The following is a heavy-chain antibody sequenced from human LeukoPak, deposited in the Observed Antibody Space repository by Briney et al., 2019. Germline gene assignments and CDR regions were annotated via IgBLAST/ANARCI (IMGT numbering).Heavy chain of an antibody. Sequence: PGGSLRLSCAASGFTFSKYWMSWVRQAPGKGLKWEANIKQDGSEKYYVDSVKGRFTISRDNAKNSLYLQMNSLRAEDTAVYYCASTYVVVTAVHDAFHIWGQGTMVTVSS. J-gene: IGHJ3*02. CDR1: GFTFSKYW. V-gene: IGHV3-7*01. CDR3: ASTYVVVTAVHDAFHI. CDR2: IKQDGSEK. D-gene: IGHD2-21*02.